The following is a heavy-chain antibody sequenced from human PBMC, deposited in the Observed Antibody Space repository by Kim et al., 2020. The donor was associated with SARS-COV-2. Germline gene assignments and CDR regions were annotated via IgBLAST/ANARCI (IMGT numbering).Heavy chain of an antibody. Sequence: ASVKVSCKASGYTFTSYAMNWVRQAPGQGLEWMGWINTNTGNPMYAQGFTGRFVFSLDTTVSTAYLQISSLKAEDTAVYYCARDRSYGSGSYYNPHYYYYGMDVWGQGTTVTVSS. CDR2: INTNTGNP. CDR3: ARDRSYGSGSYYNPHYYYYGMDV. J-gene: IGHJ6*02. V-gene: IGHV7-4-1*02. CDR1: GYTFTSYA. D-gene: IGHD3-10*01.